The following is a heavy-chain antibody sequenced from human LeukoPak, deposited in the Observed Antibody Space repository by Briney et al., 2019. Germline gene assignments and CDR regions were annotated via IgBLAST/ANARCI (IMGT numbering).Heavy chain of an antibody. CDR1: VYTFTSYV. CDR3: ARIGLGTSWYRFFDY. V-gene: IGHV1-8*01. J-gene: IGHJ4*02. CDR2: MNPNSGNT. Sequence: GASVNVSFKASVYTFTSYVINWVGQPTGQGREWMGWMNPNSGNTGNAQKFQGRVTMTRNTSIRTAYMERSSPRSEATAVYYFARIGLGTSWYRFFDYWGEGTLVTVSS. D-gene: IGHD6-13*01.